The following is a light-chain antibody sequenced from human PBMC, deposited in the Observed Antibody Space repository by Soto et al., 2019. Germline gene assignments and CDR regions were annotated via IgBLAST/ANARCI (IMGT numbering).Light chain of an antibody. CDR3: QQRSKFLWT. CDR2: DTS. CDR1: QSVSNY. Sequence: EIVLTQSPATLSLSPGERATLSCRASQSVSNYLAWYQQKPGQAPRLLMYDTSNRAPGIPARFSGSGSGTDFTLTLSSLELEDFAVYFCQQRSKFLWTFGQGPKVEI. V-gene: IGKV3-11*01. J-gene: IGKJ1*01.